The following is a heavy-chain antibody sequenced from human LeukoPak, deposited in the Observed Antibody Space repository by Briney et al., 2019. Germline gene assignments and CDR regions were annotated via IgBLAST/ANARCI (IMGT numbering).Heavy chain of an antibody. J-gene: IGHJ4*02. V-gene: IGHV4-39*01. Sequence: SETLSLTCTVSGGSISSSSYYWGWIRQPPGKGLEWIGSIYYSGSTYYNPSLKSRVTISVDTSKNQFSLKLSSVTAADTAVYYCESLTIFGVVIHDYWGQGTLVTVSS. CDR3: ESLTIFGVVIHDY. D-gene: IGHD3-3*01. CDR1: GGSISSSSYY. CDR2: IYYSGST.